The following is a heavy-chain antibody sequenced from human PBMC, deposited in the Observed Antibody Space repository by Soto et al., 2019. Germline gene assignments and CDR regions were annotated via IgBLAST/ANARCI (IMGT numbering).Heavy chain of an antibody. CDR2: ISGSGGST. V-gene: IGHV3-23*01. J-gene: IGHJ6*02. Sequence: GGSLRLSCAASGFTFSSYAMSWVRQAPGKGLEWVSAISGSGGSTYYADSVKGRFTISRDNSKNTLYLQMNSLRAEDTAVYYCATGGTHFHTGVKTGYYYNYGMDGWGQGTTVTVSS. CDR3: ATGGTHFHTGVKTGYYYNYGMDG. D-gene: IGHD1-1*01. CDR1: GFTFSSYA.